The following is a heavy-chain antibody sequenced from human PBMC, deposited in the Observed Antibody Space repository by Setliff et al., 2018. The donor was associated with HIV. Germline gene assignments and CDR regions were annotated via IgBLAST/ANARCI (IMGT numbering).Heavy chain of an antibody. D-gene: IGHD3-22*01. J-gene: IGHJ6*03. V-gene: IGHV1-8*02. CDR1: GYTFSNYD. CDR2: MNPDSRNT. CDR3: ARARTDYYDRRRRSHYYIDV. Sequence: AASVKVSCKPSGYTFSNYDINWVRQAAGQGLEWMGWMNPDSRNTGYAQRFEGRVTLTWDTSISTAYLELNHLKSDDTAVYYCARARTDYYDRRRRSHYYIDVWARGATVTVSS.